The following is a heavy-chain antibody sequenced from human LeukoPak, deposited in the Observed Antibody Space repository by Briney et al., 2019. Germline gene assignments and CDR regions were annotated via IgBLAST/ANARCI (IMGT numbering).Heavy chain of an antibody. Sequence: GGSLRLSCAASGFTFSSYAMSWVRQAPGKGLEWVSAIGTAGDTYYPGSVKGRFTISRENAKNSLYLQMNSLRAGDTAVYYCARAPTAGCSGGSCHLEPPDYWGQGTLVTVSS. CDR1: GFTFSSYA. D-gene: IGHD2-15*01. V-gene: IGHV3-13*01. CDR3: ARAPTAGCSGGSCHLEPPDY. CDR2: IGTAGDT. J-gene: IGHJ4*02.